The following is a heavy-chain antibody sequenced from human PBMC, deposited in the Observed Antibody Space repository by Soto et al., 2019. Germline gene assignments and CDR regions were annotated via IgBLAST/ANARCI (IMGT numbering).Heavy chain of an antibody. Sequence: EVQLVESGGGLVKPGGSLRLSCAASGFTFGSHSMYWVRQATGKGLEWVSSISGSSSYIYYADSVKGRFTISRDNAKISLYLHMTSLTAEDKALYSCGRAGVVVVGAASRALDYWGQGTLVTVSS. J-gene: IGHJ4*02. CDR1: GFTFGSHS. CDR2: ISGSSSYI. CDR3: GRAGVVVVGAASRALDY. D-gene: IGHD2-15*01. V-gene: IGHV3-21*01.